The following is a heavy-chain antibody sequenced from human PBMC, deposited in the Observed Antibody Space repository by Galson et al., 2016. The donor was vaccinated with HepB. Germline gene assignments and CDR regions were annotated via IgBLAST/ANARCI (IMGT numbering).Heavy chain of an antibody. V-gene: IGHV1-3*01. CDR2: INGGNGNI. CDR1: GYTFTSYA. D-gene: IGHD3-22*01. Sequence: SVKVSCKASGYTFTSYAIQWVRQAPGQRLEWMGWINGGNGNINYSQKFQGRVIITRDTSASTAYMELSSLRSEETAVYYCARDRTYYYDTSGYYPTMDVWGQGTTVTVSS. CDR3: ARDRTYYYDTSGYYPTMDV. J-gene: IGHJ6*02.